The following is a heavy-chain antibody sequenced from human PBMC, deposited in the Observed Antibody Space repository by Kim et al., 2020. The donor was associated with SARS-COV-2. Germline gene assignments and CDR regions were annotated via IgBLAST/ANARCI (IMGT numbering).Heavy chain of an antibody. CDR1: GGSISSSSYY. D-gene: IGHD6-13*01. V-gene: IGHV4-39*01. J-gene: IGHJ4*02. CDR2: IYYSGST. CDR3: ATFGYITTAVDY. Sequence: SETLSLTCTVSGGSISSSSYYWGWIRQPPGKGLEWIGCIYYSGSTYYNPSLKSRVTISVDTSKNQFSLKLSSVAAADTAVYYCATFGYITTAVDYWGQGTLVTVSS.